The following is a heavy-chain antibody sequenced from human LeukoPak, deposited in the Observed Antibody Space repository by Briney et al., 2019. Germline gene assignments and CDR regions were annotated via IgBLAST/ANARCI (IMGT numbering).Heavy chain of an antibody. Sequence: ASVKVSCKASGGTFSSYAISWVRQAPGQGLEWMGIINPSGGSTSYAQKFQGRVTVTRDTSTSTVYMELSSLRSEDTAVYYCARAAPTAAGLGRGYWGQGTLVTVSS. CDR3: ARAAPTAAGLGRGY. V-gene: IGHV1-46*01. J-gene: IGHJ4*02. CDR1: GGTFSSYA. D-gene: IGHD6-13*01. CDR2: INPSGGST.